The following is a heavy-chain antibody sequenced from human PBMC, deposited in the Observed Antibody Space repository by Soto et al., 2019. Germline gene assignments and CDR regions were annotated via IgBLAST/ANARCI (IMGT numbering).Heavy chain of an antibody. CDR2: IYWDDDK. D-gene: IGHD3-16*01. V-gene: IGHV2-5*02. J-gene: IGHJ3*02. CDR1: GFSLSTNGVG. Sequence: QITLKESGHTLVKPTQTLTLTCTFSGFSLSTNGVGVSWIRQTPGRALEWLALIYWDDDKRYSTALRSRLNIYTNTSKNQVVLTLTIMDPVDTATYYWAHHLIAWGDAFDIWGQRTMVTVSS. CDR3: AHHLIAWGDAFDI.